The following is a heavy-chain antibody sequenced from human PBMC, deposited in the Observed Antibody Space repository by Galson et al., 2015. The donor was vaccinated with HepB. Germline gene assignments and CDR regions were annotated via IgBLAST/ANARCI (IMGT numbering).Heavy chain of an antibody. D-gene: IGHD4-17*01. CDR2: IIPIFGTA. CDR3: ASFRYPTVTTVYYFDY. V-gene: IGHV1-69*13. J-gene: IGHJ4*02. CDR1: GGTFSSYA. Sequence: SVKVSCKASGGTFSSYAISWVRQAPGQGLGWMGGIIPIFGTANYAQKFQGRVTITADESTSTAYMELSSLRSEDTAVYYCASFRYPTVTTVYYFDYWGQGTLVTVSS.